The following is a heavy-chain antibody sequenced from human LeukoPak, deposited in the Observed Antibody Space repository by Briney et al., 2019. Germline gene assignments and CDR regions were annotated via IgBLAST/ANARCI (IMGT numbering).Heavy chain of an antibody. D-gene: IGHD3-3*01. Sequence: GGSLRLSCAASGFTFSSYAMHWVRQAPGKGLEWVAVKSYDGSNKYYADSVKGRFTISRDNSKNTLYLQMNSLRAEDTAVYYCARADDFWSGLTSYFDYWGQGTLVTVSS. CDR2: KSYDGSNK. CDR1: GFTFSSYA. V-gene: IGHV3-30*04. CDR3: ARADDFWSGLTSYFDY. J-gene: IGHJ4*02.